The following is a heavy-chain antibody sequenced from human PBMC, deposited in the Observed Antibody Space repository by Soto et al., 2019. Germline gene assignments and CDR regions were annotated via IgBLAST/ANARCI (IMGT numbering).Heavy chain of an antibody. CDR3: AKARDQQWVRLPFDY. CDR2: FSATSENT. Sequence: EVQLLESGGGLVQPGGSLRLSCVGSGFFFSSYTMTWVRQAPGKGLEWVSSFSATSENTYYADSVRGRFTISRDKSKNTLFLQMNSLTAEDTAMYYCAKARDQQWVRLPFDYWGLGILVIVSS. J-gene: IGHJ4*02. V-gene: IGHV3-23*01. D-gene: IGHD6-19*01. CDR1: GFFFSSYT.